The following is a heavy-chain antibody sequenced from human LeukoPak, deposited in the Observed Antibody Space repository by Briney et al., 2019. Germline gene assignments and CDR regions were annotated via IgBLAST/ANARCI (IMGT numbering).Heavy chain of an antibody. CDR1: RYTFTSYD. J-gene: IGHJ6*03. CDR2: MNPNSGNT. D-gene: IGHD3-22*01. CDR3: ARGSSGYSYYYYYYYMDV. Sequence: GASVKVSCKDSRYTFTSYDINWVRQATGQGLEWMGWMNPNSGNTGYAQKFQGRVTMTRNTSISTAYMELSSLRSEDTAVYYCARGSSGYSYYYYYYYMDVWGKGTTVTVSS. V-gene: IGHV1-8*01.